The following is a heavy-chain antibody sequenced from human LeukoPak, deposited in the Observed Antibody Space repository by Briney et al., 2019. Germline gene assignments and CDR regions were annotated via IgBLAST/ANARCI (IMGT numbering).Heavy chain of an antibody. CDR3: VKGVRSSLTASGWLDL. Sequence: GGSQRLSCALPGIPFSGYGMHGVRKAPGKGLEWVAFLSEDGDKKHYADSVKGQFIISRVNSKNTLYLQKNTLRAEDTALYYCVKGVRSSLTASGWLDLWGQGTMVTVSS. CDR1: GIPFSGYG. CDR2: LSEDGDKK. D-gene: IGHD2-21*02. V-gene: IGHV3-30*18. J-gene: IGHJ5*02.